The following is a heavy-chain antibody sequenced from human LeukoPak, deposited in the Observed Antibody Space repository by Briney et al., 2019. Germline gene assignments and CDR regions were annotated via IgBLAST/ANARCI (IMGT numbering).Heavy chain of an antibody. J-gene: IGHJ4*02. D-gene: IGHD3-10*01. Sequence: SETLSLTCTVSGGSISSSSYYWGWIRQPPGKGLEWIGSLYHSGSTYYKPSLRSRVSILLDMAKSQFSLKLNSVTAADTAVYYCARDPTWDGSGPLDYWGQGTLVTVSS. V-gene: IGHV4-39*07. CDR2: LYHSGST. CDR1: GGSISSSSYY. CDR3: ARDPTWDGSGPLDY.